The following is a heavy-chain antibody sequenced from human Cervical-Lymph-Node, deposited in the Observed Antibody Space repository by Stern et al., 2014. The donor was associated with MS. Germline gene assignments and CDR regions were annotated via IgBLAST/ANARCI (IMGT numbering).Heavy chain of an antibody. J-gene: IGHJ4*02. Sequence: EVQLVESGGGLVLPGTSLRLSCAASGFIFDDYSMHWVRQAPGKSLEWVSGISWNSGDVAYADSLQGRFTICRDNADNYLYLQMNDLRHEDTALYYCVKDVDSSVEVSFDWWGQGTLVTVSS. V-gene: IGHV3-9*01. CDR2: ISWNSGDV. CDR1: GFIFDDYS. D-gene: IGHD4-11*01. CDR3: VKDVDSSVEVSFDW.